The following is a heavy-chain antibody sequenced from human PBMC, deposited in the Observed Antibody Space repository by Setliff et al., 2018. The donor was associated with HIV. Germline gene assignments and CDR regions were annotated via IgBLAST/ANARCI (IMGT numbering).Heavy chain of an antibody. V-gene: IGHV1-2*04. CDR1: GYTFNDYY. CDR2: INPKTGDT. Sequence: ASVKVSCKTSGYTFNDYYIQWVRQTPGQGLEWMGWINPKTGDTSYAQKFHGWVTLTRDTSITTAYLEVRSDDTAVYYCARERVGFDGIDVWGQGTTVTVSS. CDR3: ARERVGFDGIDV. D-gene: IGHD1-26*01. J-gene: IGHJ6*02.